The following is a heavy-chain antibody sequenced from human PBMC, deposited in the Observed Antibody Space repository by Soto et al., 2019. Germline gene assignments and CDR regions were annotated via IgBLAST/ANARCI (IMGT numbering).Heavy chain of an antibody. J-gene: IGHJ4*02. V-gene: IGHV4-39*07. CDR1: GGSISSSSYY. D-gene: IGHD4-17*01. Sequence: SETLSLTCTVSGGSISSSSYYWGWIRQPPGKGLEWIGSIYYSGSTYYNPSLKSRVTISVDTSKNQFSLKLSSVTAADTAVYYCARDVYGDYIQYFDYWGQGTLVTVSS. CDR3: ARDVYGDYIQYFDY. CDR2: IYYSGST.